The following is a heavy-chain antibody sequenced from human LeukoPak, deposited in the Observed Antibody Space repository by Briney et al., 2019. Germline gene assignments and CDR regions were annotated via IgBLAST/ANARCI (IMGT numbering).Heavy chain of an antibody. Sequence: PSETLSLTCTVSGGSISSSSYYWGWIRQPPGKGLEWIGSIYYSGSTYYNPSLKSRVTISVDTSKNQFSLKLSSVTAADTAVYYCARSSAYDYVWGSYRPTMDFDYWGQGTLVTVSS. CDR2: IYYSGST. CDR3: ARSSAYDYVWGSYRPTMDFDY. V-gene: IGHV4-39*01. D-gene: IGHD3-16*02. J-gene: IGHJ4*02. CDR1: GGSISSSSYY.